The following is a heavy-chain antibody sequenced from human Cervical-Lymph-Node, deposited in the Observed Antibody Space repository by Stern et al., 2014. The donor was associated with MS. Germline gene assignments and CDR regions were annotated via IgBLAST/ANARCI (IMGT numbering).Heavy chain of an antibody. CDR3: ARLTGYNILTGYLDY. CDR2: INPSGDST. Sequence: VQLVQSGAEVKKPGDSVKISWKASGYTFTNYYMHWVRQAPGQGLEWMGIINPSGDSTSYAQKFEGRVTMTSDTSTSTVNMELSSLTSGDTAVYYCARLTGYNILTGYLDYWGQGTLVTVTS. CDR1: GYTFTNYY. V-gene: IGHV1-46*01. J-gene: IGHJ4*02. D-gene: IGHD3-9*01.